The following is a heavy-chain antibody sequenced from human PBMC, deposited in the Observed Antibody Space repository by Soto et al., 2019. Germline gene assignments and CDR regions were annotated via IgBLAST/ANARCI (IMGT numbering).Heavy chain of an antibody. CDR3: ASRVGDYDPYVDY. CDR1: GFTLSDFA. D-gene: IGHD4-17*01. J-gene: IGHJ4*02. V-gene: IGHV3-30-3*01. Sequence: QVQLVESGGGVVQPGRSLRLSCAASGFTLSDFAMHWVRQAPGKGLEWVAVISYDGTKEYFADSVRGRFTISRDNSNNPRFLQMNNLRPDDTAVYYCASRVGDYDPYVDYWGQGTLVTVSS. CDR2: ISYDGTKE.